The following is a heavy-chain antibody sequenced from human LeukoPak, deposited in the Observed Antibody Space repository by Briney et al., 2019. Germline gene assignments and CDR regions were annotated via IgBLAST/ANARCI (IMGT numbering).Heavy chain of an antibody. D-gene: IGHD3-22*01. CDR1: GYTLTELS. CDR2: FDPEDGET. CDR3: ATYDSSGYYYFDY. Sequence: GASVKVSCTVSGYTLTELSMHWVRQAPGKGLEWMGGFDPEDGETIYAQKFQGRVTMTEDTSTDTAYMELSSLRSEDTAVYYYATYDSSGYYYFDYWGQGTLVTVSS. V-gene: IGHV1-24*01. J-gene: IGHJ4*02.